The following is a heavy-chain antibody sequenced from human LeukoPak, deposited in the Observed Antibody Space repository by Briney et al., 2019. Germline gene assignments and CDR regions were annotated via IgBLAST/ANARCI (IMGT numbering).Heavy chain of an antibody. D-gene: IGHD2-8*02. J-gene: IGHJ3*02. CDR2: VYDGGRT. V-gene: IGHV4-4*07. Sequence: KPSETLSLTCTVSGDSICTYFWNWIRQSAGEGVEWIGHVYDGGRTNYNPSLKGRVTISVDTSRNLFSLRLSSVTAADTAVYYCARDYIVETGVVGFDMWGQGTMVTVSS. CDR1: GDSICTYF. CDR3: ARDYIVETGVVGFDM.